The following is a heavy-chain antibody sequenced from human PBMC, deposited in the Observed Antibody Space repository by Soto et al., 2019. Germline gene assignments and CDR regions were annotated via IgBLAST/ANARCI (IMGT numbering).Heavy chain of an antibody. CDR3: ARVPASYYYGSGSYLHY. CDR1: GGSISSSNW. V-gene: IGHV4-4*02. Sequence: SETLSLACAVSGGSISSSNWWSWVRQPPGKGLEWIGEIYHSGSTNYNPSLKSRVTISVDKSKNQFSLKLSSVTAADTAVYYCARVPASYYYGSGSYLHYWGQGTLVTVSS. D-gene: IGHD3-10*01. J-gene: IGHJ4*02. CDR2: IYHSGST.